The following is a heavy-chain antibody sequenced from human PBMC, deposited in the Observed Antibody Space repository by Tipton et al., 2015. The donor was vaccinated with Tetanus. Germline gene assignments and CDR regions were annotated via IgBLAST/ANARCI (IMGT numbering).Heavy chain of an antibody. CDR3: ARGGTTVTTVPFGY. CDR2: INHSGST. D-gene: IGHD4-17*01. J-gene: IGHJ4*02. V-gene: IGHV4-34*01. CDR1: GGSFSGYY. Sequence: TLSLTCAVYGGSFSGYYWSWIRQPPGKGLEWIGEINHSGSTNYNPSLKSRVTISVGTSKNQFSLKLSSVTAADTAVYYCARGGTTVTTVPFGYWGQGTLVTVSS.